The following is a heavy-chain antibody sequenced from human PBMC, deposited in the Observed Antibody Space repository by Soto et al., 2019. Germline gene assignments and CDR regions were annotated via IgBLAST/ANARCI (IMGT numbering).Heavy chain of an antibody. CDR3: ARVQPYDYGANSGWFDP. Sequence: QVQLQESGPGLVTPSQALSLTCSVSGGPISSGGYYWSWIRQHPGKGLEWIGYIFYSGATYYNPSLQRRSFISVATYKTQFSLRLSSVTAADTAVYYCARVQPYDYGANSGWFDPWGQGTLVTVSA. CDR2: IFYSGAT. CDR1: GGPISSGGYY. V-gene: IGHV4-31*03. D-gene: IGHD4-17*01. J-gene: IGHJ5*02.